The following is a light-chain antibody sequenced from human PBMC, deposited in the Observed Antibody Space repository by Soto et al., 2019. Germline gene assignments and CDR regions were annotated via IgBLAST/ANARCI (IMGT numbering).Light chain of an antibody. J-gene: IGLJ2*01. V-gene: IGLV2-11*01. CDR2: DVT. CDR3: CSYAGPSSSVL. Sequence: QSALTQPRSVSGSPGQSVTISCTGASSDIGAYDYVSWYQQHPGKAPKLMIYDVTERPSGIPARFSGSKSGNTASLTISGLQAEDEADYYCCSYAGPSSSVLFGGGTQLTVL. CDR1: SSDIGAYDY.